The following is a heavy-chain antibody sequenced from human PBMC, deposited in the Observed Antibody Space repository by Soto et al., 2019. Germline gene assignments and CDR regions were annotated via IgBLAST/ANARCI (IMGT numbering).Heavy chain of an antibody. J-gene: IGHJ3*02. Sequence: SVKVSCKASGGTFSRYAISWVRQAPGQGLEWMGGIIPIFGTANYAQKFQGRVTITADESTSTAYMELSSLRSEDTAVYYCARGGGPYYYDSSGYYYVRSDAFDIWGQGTMVTVSS. CDR3: ARGGGPYYYDSSGYYYVRSDAFDI. CDR2: IIPIFGTA. D-gene: IGHD3-22*01. V-gene: IGHV1-69*13. CDR1: GGTFSRYA.